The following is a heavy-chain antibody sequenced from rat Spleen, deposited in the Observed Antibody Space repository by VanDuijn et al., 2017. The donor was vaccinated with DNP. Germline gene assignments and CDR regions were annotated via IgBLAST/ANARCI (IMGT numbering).Heavy chain of an antibody. CDR2: ISYSGST. J-gene: IGHJ1*01. D-gene: IGHD1-12*03. CDR1: GYSITSNY. CDR3: ARGNDGYYPNWYFDF. Sequence: EVQLQESGPGLVKPSQSLSLTCSVTGYSITSNYWAWIRKFPGNKMEWIGYISYSGSTGYNPSLKSRISITRDTSKNQFFLQLNSISTEDTAIYYCARGNDGYYPNWYFDFWGPGTMVTVSS. V-gene: IGHV3-1*01.